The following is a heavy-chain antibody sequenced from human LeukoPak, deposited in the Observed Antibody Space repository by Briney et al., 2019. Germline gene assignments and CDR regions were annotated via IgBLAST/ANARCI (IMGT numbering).Heavy chain of an antibody. CDR1: GFTFTNYW. V-gene: IGHV3-7*01. D-gene: IGHD3-10*02. CDR3: VRDRDYYVFDL. Sequence: GGSLRLSCAASGFTFTNYWMTWVRQAPGKGLYWVGNIMKDGGDQYHVDSVKGRFTVSIDNAKNSVYLQMNSLRAEDTAVYYCVRDRDYYVFDLWGQGTLVTVSS. CDR2: IMKDGGDQ. J-gene: IGHJ4*02.